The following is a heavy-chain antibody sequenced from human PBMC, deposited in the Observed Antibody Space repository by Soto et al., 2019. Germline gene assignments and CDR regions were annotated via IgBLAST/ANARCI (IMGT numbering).Heavy chain of an antibody. J-gene: IGHJ4*02. D-gene: IGHD3-22*01. CDR1: GGSISSYY. CDR3: AREYNYDSSGIGFDS. CDR2: IYYSGST. Sequence: SETLSLTCTVSGGSISSYYWSWIRQPPGKGLEWIGYIYYSGSTNYNPSLKSRVTISVNTSKNQFSLKLTSVTAADTAVYYCAREYNYDSSGIGFDSWGQGTLVTVS. V-gene: IGHV4-59*01.